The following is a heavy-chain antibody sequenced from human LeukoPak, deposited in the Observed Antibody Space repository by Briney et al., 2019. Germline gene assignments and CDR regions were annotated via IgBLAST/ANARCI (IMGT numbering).Heavy chain of an antibody. Sequence: GRSLRLSCAASGFTFSSYAMHWVRQAPGKGLEWVAVISYDGSNKYYADSVKGRFTISRDNSKNTLYLQMNSLRAEDTAVYYCAKGAYDYVEIGYFDHWGQGTLVTVSS. J-gene: IGHJ4*02. CDR3: AKGAYDYVEIGYFDH. CDR2: ISYDGSNK. CDR1: GFTFSSYA. V-gene: IGHV3-30*04. D-gene: IGHD5-12*01.